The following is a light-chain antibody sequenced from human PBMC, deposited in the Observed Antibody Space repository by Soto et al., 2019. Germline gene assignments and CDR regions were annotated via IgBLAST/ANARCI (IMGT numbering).Light chain of an antibody. CDR3: CSYAGSYDWV. CDR1: SSDVGGYNY. V-gene: IGLV2-11*01. CDR2: EVT. J-gene: IGLJ3*02. Sequence: QSALTQPRSVSGSPGQTVTISCTGTSSDVGGYNYVSWYQQHPGKAPKVLIYEVTKRPSGVPDRFSGSKSGNTASLTISGLQAEDEADYYCCSYAGSYDWVFGVGTKLTVL.